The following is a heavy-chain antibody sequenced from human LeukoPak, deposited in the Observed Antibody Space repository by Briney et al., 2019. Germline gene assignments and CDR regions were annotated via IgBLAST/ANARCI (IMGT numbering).Heavy chain of an antibody. V-gene: IGHV3-48*03. Sequence: GGSLRLSCAASGFTFSNYEMNWVRQTAKGLEWLSYISGPGNTIYYADSVKGQFTISRDNARDSLYLQMNTLRAEDTAVYYCARGGNYGANNWFDPWGQGTLVTVSS. CDR3: ARGGNYGANNWFDP. D-gene: IGHD4-17*01. CDR2: ISGPGNTI. J-gene: IGHJ5*02. CDR1: GFTFSNYE.